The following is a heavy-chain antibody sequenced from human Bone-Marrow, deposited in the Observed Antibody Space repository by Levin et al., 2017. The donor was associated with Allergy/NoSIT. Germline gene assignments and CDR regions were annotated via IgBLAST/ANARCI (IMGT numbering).Heavy chain of an antibody. CDR3: ARDRSPPLKWGLLSYYGMDV. D-gene: IGHD1-26*01. V-gene: IGHV1-69*13. Sequence: ASVKVSCQASGGTFSSYAISWVRQAPGQGLEWMGGIIPIFGTANYAQKFQGRVTITADESTSTAYMELSSLRSEDTAVYYCARDRSPPLKWGLLSYYGMDVWGQGTTVTVS. CDR1: GGTFSSYA. CDR2: IIPIFGTA. J-gene: IGHJ6*02.